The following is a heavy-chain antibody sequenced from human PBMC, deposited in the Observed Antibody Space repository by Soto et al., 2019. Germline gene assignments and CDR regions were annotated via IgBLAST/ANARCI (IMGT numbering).Heavy chain of an antibody. CDR2: IYYSGST. D-gene: IGHD4-17*01. V-gene: IGHV4-59*01. CDR1: GGSISSYY. CDR3: ARGFMTTVIYFDY. Sequence: SETLSLTCTVSGGSISSYYWSWIRQPPGKGLEWIGYIYYSGSTNYNPSLKSRVTISVDTSKNQFSLKLSSVTAADTAVYYCARGFMTTVIYFDYWGQGTLVTVSS. J-gene: IGHJ4*02.